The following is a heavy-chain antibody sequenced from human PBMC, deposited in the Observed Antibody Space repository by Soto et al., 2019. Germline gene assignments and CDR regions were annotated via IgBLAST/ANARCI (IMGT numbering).Heavy chain of an antibody. V-gene: IGHV3-23*01. Sequence: PGGSLRLSCAASGFSFSSYDMAWVRQAPGKGLEWVSSINVFNGGTHYADSVKGRFTISRDNSNHTLYLQMNSLRADDTAMYYCVRENWGADWGQGTLVTVSS. CDR3: VRENWGAD. CDR1: GFSFSSYD. CDR2: INVFNGGT. J-gene: IGHJ4*02. D-gene: IGHD7-27*01.